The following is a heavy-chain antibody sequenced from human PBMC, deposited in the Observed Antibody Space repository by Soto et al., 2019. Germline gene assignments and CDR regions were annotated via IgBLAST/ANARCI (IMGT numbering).Heavy chain of an antibody. CDR3: ARRDTIGYFDY. J-gene: IGHJ4*02. V-gene: IGHV4-39*01. Sequence: SEPLSLTCTVSGGSISSSSYYWGWIRQPPGKGLEWIGSIYYSWSTYYNPSLKSRVTISLDTSKNQFSLKLSSVTAADTAVYYCARRDTIGYFDYWGQGTLVTVSS. D-gene: IGHD3-10*01. CDR2: IYYSWST. CDR1: GGSISSSSYY.